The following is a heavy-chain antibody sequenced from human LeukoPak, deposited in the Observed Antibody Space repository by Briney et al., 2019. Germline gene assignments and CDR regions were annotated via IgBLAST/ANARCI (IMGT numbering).Heavy chain of an antibody. D-gene: IGHD6-19*01. J-gene: IGHJ4*02. CDR1: GYAFTFKY. CDR3: VRHRHTVAVAATLDY. V-gene: IGHV1-2*02. CDR2: VNPNSGGT. Sequence: ASVKVSFKSSGYAFTFKYIRLVRQGPGQGPEWMGLVNPNSGGTKYSQNFQGRGNMTRDTPITTTYMELTSLTSDDTAVYYCVRHRHTVAVAATLDYWGQGTLVIASS.